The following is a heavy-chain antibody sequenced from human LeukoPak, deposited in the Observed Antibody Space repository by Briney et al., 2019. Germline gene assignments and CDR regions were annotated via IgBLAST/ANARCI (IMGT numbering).Heavy chain of an antibody. V-gene: IGHV3-30*03. D-gene: IGHD7-27*01. CDR1: GFTFSSYG. J-gene: IGHJ4*02. CDR2: ISYDGSNK. CDR3: AGRAGDWFHFDY. Sequence: GRSLRLSCAASGFTFSSYGMHWVRKAPGQWLDLVAVISYDGSNKYYADSVKGRFTISRDNSKNTLYLQMNSLRAEDTAVYYCAGRAGDWFHFDYWGQGTLVAVSS.